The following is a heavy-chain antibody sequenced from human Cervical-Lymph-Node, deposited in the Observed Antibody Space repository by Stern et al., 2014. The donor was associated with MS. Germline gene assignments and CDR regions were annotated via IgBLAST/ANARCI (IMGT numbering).Heavy chain of an antibody. CDR1: GGSISSYY. Sequence: QVQLVESGPGLVKPSETLSLTCTVSGGSISSYYWSWIRQPPGQGLEWLGYIYYSGSPNYNPSLKSRVTISVDTSKNQFSLKLSSVTAADTAVYYCARDRGYYGMDVWGQGTTVTVSS. CDR2: IYYSGSP. CDR3: ARDRGYYGMDV. J-gene: IGHJ6*02. V-gene: IGHV4-59*01.